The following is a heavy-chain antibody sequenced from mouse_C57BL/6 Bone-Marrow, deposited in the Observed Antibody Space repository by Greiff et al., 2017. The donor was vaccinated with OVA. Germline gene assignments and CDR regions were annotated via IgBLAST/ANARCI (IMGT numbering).Heavy chain of an antibody. D-gene: IGHD1-1*01. CDR2: IHPNSGST. CDR1: GYTFTSYW. CDR3: ANYYGRSHWYFEV. V-gene: IGHV1-64*01. Sequence: QVQLQQPGAELVKPGASVKLSCKASGYTFTSYWMHWLKQRPGQGLEWIGMIHPNSGSTNYNEKFKSKATLTVDKYSSTAYLQLSSLTSEDSAVYYCANYYGRSHWYFEVWGTETTVTVSS. J-gene: IGHJ1*03.